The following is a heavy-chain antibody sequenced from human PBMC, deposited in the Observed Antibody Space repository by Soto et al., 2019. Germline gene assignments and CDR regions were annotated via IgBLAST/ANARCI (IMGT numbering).Heavy chain of an antibody. V-gene: IGHV3-48*02. CDR1: GLTFSGYD. Sequence: EVQLVESGGGLVQPGGSLRLSCAASGLTFSGYDMNWVRQAPGKGLEWVSHITRSSSTIYYADSVKGRFTISRDNSKYSLYLQMNSLRDEDTAVHYCARDRGAFDIWGQGTMVTVSS. CDR2: ITRSSSTI. J-gene: IGHJ3*02. CDR3: ARDRGAFDI.